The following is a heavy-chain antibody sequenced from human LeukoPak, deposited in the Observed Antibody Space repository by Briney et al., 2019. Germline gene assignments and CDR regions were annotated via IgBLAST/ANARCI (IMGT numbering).Heavy chain of an antibody. CDR3: ARDFGQWLVLNYFDY. D-gene: IGHD6-19*01. J-gene: IGHJ4*02. CDR2: INPNSGGT. V-gene: IGHV1-2*02. CDR1: GYTFTGYY. Sequence: ASVKVSCKASGYTFTGYYMHWVRQAPGQGLEWMGWINPNSGGTNYAQKFQGRVTMTRDTSISTAYMELSRLRSDDTAVYYCARDFGQWLVLNYFDYWGQGTLVTVSS.